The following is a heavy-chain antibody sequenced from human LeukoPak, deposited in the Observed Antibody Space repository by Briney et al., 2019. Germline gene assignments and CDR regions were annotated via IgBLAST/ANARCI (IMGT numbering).Heavy chain of an antibody. D-gene: IGHD3-10*01. CDR1: GGTFSSYA. CDR3: ARSGGSGSYYDY. J-gene: IGHJ4*02. V-gene: IGHV1-69*04. Sequence: SVKVSCKASGGTFSSYAISWVRQAPGQGLEWMGRIIPILGIANYAQKFQGRVTTTADKSTSTAYMELSSLRSEDTAVYYCARSGGSGSYYDYWGQGTLVTVSS. CDR2: IIPILGIA.